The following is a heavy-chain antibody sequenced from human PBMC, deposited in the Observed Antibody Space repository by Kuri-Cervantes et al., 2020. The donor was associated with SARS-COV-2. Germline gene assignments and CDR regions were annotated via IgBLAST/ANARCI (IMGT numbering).Heavy chain of an antibody. CDR2: IYYSGST. CDR3: ARDDSSSSPLDYYYYYMDV. CDR1: GGSISSSSYY. Sequence: GSLRLSCTVSGGSISSSSYYWGWIRQPPGKGLEWIGSIYYSGSTYYNPSLKSRVTMSVGTSKNQFSLKLSSVTAADTAVYYCARDDSSSSPLDYYYYYMDVWGKGTTVTVSS. D-gene: IGHD6-6*01. J-gene: IGHJ6*03. V-gene: IGHV4-39*07.